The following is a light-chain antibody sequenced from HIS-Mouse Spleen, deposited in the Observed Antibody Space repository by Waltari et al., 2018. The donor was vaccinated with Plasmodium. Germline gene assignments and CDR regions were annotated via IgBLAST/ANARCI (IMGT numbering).Light chain of an antibody. Sequence: DIQMTQSPSSLSASVGDSVTITCRASQSISNYLNWYQQKPGKAPKFLIYAASTLQSGVPSSVSGSGSVTDFTLTISSLQPEDFVSYYCQQSYRTWTLGQGTKGES. V-gene: IGKV1-39*01. CDR2: AAS. CDR3: QQSYRTWT. J-gene: IGKJ1*01. CDR1: QSISNY.